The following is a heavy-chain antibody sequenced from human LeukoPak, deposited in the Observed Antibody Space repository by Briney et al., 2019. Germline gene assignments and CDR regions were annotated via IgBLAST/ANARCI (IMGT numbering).Heavy chain of an antibody. CDR3: ARAAARCSSTSCSIWFDP. J-gene: IGHJ5*02. D-gene: IGHD2-2*01. CDR1: GGSFSGYY. Sequence: SETLSLTCAVYGGSFSGYYWSWIRQPPGKGLEWIGEINHSGSTNYNPSLKSRVTISVDTSKNQFSLKLSPVTAADTAVYYCARAAARCSSTSCSIWFDPWGQGTLVTVSS. V-gene: IGHV4-34*01. CDR2: INHSGST.